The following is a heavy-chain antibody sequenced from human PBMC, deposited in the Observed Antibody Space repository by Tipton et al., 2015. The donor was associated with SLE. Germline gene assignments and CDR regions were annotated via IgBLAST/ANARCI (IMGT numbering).Heavy chain of an antibody. CDR1: GGTFSSYA. CDR3: ASGDCSSTSCYRAEYFQH. V-gene: IGHV1-69*05. Sequence: QSGPEAKKPGSSAKVSCKASGGTFSSYAISWVRQAPGQGLEWMGGIIPIFGTANYAQKFQGRVTITTDESTSTAYMELSSLRSEDTAVYYCASGDCSSTSCYRAEYFQHWGQGTLVTVSS. CDR2: IIPIFGTA. D-gene: IGHD2-2*01. J-gene: IGHJ1*01.